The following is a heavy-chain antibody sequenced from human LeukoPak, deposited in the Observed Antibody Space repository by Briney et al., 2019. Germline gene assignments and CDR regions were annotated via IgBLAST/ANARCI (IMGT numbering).Heavy chain of an antibody. CDR3: ANNYDFWSGYYKVGAFDI. D-gene: IGHD3-3*01. Sequence: PGGSLRLSCAASRFTFSNYEMNWVRQAPGRGLEWVSYISSSGSTIYYADYVKGRFTISRDNAKKSLYLQMNSLRAEDTAVYYCANNYDFWSGYYKVGAFDIWGQGTVVTVSS. CDR1: RFTFSNYE. J-gene: IGHJ3*02. CDR2: ISSSGSTI. V-gene: IGHV3-48*03.